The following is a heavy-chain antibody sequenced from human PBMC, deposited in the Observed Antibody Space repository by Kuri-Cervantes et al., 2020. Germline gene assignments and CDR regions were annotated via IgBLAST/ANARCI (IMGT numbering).Heavy chain of an antibody. CDR1: GFTFDDYG. Sequence: LSLTCAASGFTFDDYGMHWVRQAPGKGLEWVSGISWNSGIIGYVDSVKGRFTISRDNAKNTLYLQMNSLRAEDTAVYYCARDFVDGDYPGYWGQGTLVTVSS. CDR3: ARDFVDGDYPGY. V-gene: IGHV3-9*01. D-gene: IGHD4-17*01. J-gene: IGHJ4*02. CDR2: ISWNSGII.